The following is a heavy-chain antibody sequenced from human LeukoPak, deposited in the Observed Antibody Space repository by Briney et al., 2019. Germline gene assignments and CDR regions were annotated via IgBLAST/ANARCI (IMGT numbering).Heavy chain of an antibody. V-gene: IGHV4-59*01. CDR1: GGSISSYY. CDR2: IYYSGST. CDR3: ARELTVGATQNYYYYGMDV. D-gene: IGHD1-26*01. J-gene: IGHJ6*02. Sequence: SETLSLTCTVSGGSISSYYWSWIRQPPGKGLEWIGYIYYSGSTNYNPSLKSRVTISVDTSKNQFSLKLSSVTAADTAVYYCARELTVGATQNYYYYGMDVWGQGTTVTVSS.